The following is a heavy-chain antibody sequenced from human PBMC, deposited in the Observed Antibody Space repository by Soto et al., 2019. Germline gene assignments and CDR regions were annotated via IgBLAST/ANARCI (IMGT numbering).Heavy chain of an antibody. CDR3: AKDTDGDSYYSYYGMDV. J-gene: IGHJ6*02. V-gene: IGHV3-30*18. CDR1: GFTFSSYG. CDR2: ISYDGSNK. Sequence: QVQLVESGGGVVQPGRSLRLSCAASGFTFSSYGMHWVRQAPGKGLEWVAVISYDGSNKYYADSVKGRFTISRDNSKNTLYLQMNSLRAEDTAVYYCAKDTDGDSYYSYYGMDVWGQGTTVTVSS. D-gene: IGHD4-17*01.